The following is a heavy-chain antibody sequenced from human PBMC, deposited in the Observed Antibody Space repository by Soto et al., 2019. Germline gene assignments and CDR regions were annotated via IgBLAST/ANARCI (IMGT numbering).Heavy chain of an antibody. D-gene: IGHD4-17*01. CDR1: GFTFTSYS. CDR2: ISSSSSYM. Sequence: EVQLVESGGGLVKPGGSLRLSCAASGFTFTSYSMNWVRQAPGKGLEWVSSISSSSSYMYYADSVKGRFTISRDNAKNSRYLQMSRLGAEDTAVYYCARGAVTGDFDYWGQGTLGTVSS. CDR3: ARGAVTGDFDY. J-gene: IGHJ4*02. V-gene: IGHV3-21*01.